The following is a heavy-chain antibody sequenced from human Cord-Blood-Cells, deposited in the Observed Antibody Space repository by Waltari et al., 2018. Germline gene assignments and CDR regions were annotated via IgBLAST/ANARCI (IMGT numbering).Heavy chain of an antibody. CDR2: IHYSGST. J-gene: IGHJ6*02. Sequence: QVQLQESGPGLVKPSETLSLTCTVSGGSISSYYWSWIRQPPGQGLEWIGYIHYSGSTNYTPALKGQVTISVYTAKNQFYLKLSSVTAADTAVYYCARDRSSSSSYYYYYYGMDVWGQGTTVTVSS. CDR1: GGSISSYY. CDR3: ARDRSSSSSYYYYYYGMDV. V-gene: IGHV4-59*01. D-gene: IGHD6-6*01.